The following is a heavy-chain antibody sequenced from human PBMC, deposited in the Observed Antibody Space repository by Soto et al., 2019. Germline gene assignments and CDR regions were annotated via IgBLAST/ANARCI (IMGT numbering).Heavy chain of an antibody. V-gene: IGHV3-30-3*01. J-gene: IGHJ4*02. CDR2: ISYDGSNK. D-gene: IGHD3-22*01. Sequence: GGSLRLSCAASGFTFSSYAMHWVRQAPGKGLERVAVISYDGSNKYYADSVKGRFTISRDNSKNTLYLQMNSLRAEDTAVYYCARSITMIVVVIGFDYWGQGTLVTV. CDR1: GFTFSSYA. CDR3: ARSITMIVVVIGFDY.